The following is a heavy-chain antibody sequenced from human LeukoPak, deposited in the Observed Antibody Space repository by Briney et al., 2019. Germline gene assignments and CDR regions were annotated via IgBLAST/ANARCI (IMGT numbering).Heavy chain of an antibody. Sequence: PGGSLRLSCTASGFTFGDYAMSWVRQAPGKGLEWVANIKQDGSEKYYVDSVKGRFTISRDNAKNSLYLQINSLRAEDTAVYYCARDYIVRGVMPLFDPWGQGTLVTVSS. CDR1: GFTFGDYA. CDR3: ARDYIVRGVMPLFDP. J-gene: IGHJ5*02. V-gene: IGHV3-7*01. D-gene: IGHD3-10*01. CDR2: IKQDGSEK.